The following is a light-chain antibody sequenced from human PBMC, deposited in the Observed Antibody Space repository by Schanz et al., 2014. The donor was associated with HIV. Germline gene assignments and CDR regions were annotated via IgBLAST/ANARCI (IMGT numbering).Light chain of an antibody. CDR2: GDT. Sequence: QSVLTQPPSVSGAPGQRVIISCTGSSSNIGAGYDVHWYQQLPGRAPTLLIYGDTNRPSGVPDRFSGSKSGNTASLTVSGLQADDEADYYCSSYAATSNVLFGGGTKVTVL. CDR1: SSNIGAGYD. CDR3: SSYAATSNVL. V-gene: IGLV1-40*01. J-gene: IGLJ3*02.